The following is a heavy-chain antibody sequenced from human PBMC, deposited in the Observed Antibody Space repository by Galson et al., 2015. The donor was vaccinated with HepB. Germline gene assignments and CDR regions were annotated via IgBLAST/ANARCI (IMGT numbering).Heavy chain of an antibody. D-gene: IGHD1-26*01. J-gene: IGHJ6*02. CDR1: GFTFGDYA. CDR2: IRSKAYGGTT. V-gene: IGHV3-49*03. Sequence: SLRLSCAASGFTFGDYAMSWFRQAPGKGLEWVGFIRSKAYGGTTEYAASVKGRFTISRDDSKSIAYLQMNSLKTEDTAVYYCTRVGRELLLTPYYYYYGMDVWGQGTTVTVSS. CDR3: TRVGRELLLTPYYYYYGMDV.